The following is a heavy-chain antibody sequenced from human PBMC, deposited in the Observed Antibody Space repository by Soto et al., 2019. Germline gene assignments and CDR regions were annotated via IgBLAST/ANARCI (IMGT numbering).Heavy chain of an antibody. D-gene: IGHD2-2*03. J-gene: IGHJ4*02. CDR2: ISPWKGNT. Sequence: ASVKVSCKASGYNFMPYGVNWVRQAPGQGLEWMGWISPWKGNTNYAQSFQGRVTMTTDTSTSTAYMELRSLTSDDTAVYYCARDLDPSGSYYPDYRGPGTLVTVSS. CDR3: ARDLDPSGSYYPDY. V-gene: IGHV1-18*04. CDR1: GYNFMPYG.